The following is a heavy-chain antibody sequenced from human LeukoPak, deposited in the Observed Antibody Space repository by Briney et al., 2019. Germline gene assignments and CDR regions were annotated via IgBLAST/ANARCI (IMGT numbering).Heavy chain of an antibody. D-gene: IGHD3-22*01. CDR3: ARDRTITMIVVGDAFDI. Sequence: GGSLRLSCAASGFTFNNYAMSWVRQAPGKGLEWVSGINWNGGSTGYADSVKGRFTISRDNAKNSLYLQMNSLRAEDTALYYCARDRTITMIVVGDAFDIWGQGTMVTVSS. CDR1: GFTFNNYA. J-gene: IGHJ3*02. CDR2: INWNGGST. V-gene: IGHV3-20*04.